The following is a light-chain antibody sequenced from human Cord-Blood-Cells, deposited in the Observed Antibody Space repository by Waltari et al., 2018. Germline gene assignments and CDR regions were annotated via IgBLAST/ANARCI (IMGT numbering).Light chain of an antibody. CDR2: EDH. J-gene: IGLJ2*01. CDR1: SGSIASNY. V-gene: IGLV6-57*02. Sequence: NFMLTQPHSVSESPGKTVTISSTGSSGSIASNYAQWYQQPPGSAPTTLIYEDHQRPSGVPGRFSGSIDSSSTSASLTISGLKTEDEADYYCQSYDSSNHVVFGGGTKLTVL. CDR3: QSYDSSNHVV.